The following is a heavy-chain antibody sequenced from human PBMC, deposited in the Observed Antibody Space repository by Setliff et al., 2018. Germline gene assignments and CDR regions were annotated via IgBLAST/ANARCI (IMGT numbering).Heavy chain of an antibody. Sequence: LCLTCTVSGGSISSHYWCWIRQPPGKGLEWIGYIYYSGSTNYNPSLKSRVTISVDTSKNQFSLKLSSVTAADTAVYYCARGVYCSSTSCSPGLNWFDPWGQGTLVTVSS. V-gene: IGHV4-59*11. CDR3: ARGVYCSSTSCSPGLNWFDP. D-gene: IGHD2-2*01. CDR2: IYYSGST. J-gene: IGHJ5*02. CDR1: GGSISSHY.